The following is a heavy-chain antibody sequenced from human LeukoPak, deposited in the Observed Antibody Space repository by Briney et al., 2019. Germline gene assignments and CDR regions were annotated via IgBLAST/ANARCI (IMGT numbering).Heavy chain of an antibody. CDR2: IGYDGSNK. V-gene: IGHV3-33*01. CDR1: GFSFSTYG. D-gene: IGHD1-26*01. J-gene: IGHJ4*01. CDR3: ARGGAYSGSYLDY. Sequence: PGGSLRLSCAASGFSFSTYGVEWVRQAPGKGLEWVAVIGYDGSNKYYADSVKGRFTISRDNSKNTLYLQMNSLRAEDTAVYYCARGGAYSGSYLDYWGHGTLVTVSS.